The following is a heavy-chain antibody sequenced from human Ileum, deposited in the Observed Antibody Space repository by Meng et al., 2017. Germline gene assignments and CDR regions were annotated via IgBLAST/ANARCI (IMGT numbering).Heavy chain of an antibody. CDR1: GDSVSSDTGA. D-gene: IGHD7-27*01. CDR3: AGKDWGEGLDF. J-gene: IGHJ4*02. CDR2: TYYRSRWYN. V-gene: IGHV6-1*01. Sequence: HVQLQQSGPGLVKPSQTLSLTCAISGDSVSSDTGAWNWIRQSPSRGLEWLGRTYYRSRWYNNYAVSVKSRITINPDTSKNQFSLQLNSATPDDTAVYYCAGKDWGEGLDFWDQGTLVTVSS.